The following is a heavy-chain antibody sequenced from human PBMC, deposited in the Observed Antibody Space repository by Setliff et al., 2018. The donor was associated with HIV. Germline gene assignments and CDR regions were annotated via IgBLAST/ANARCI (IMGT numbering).Heavy chain of an antibody. J-gene: IGHJ5*02. D-gene: IGHD6-19*01. CDR2: IRSKADKYAT. V-gene: IGHV3-73*01. CDR1: GFTFSGAE. CDR3: LLPCTSGWHNWADP. Sequence: PGGSLRLSCAASGFTFSGAEIHWVRQAAGKGLEWVGRIRSKADKYATDYGASAKGRFIISRDDSKKTAYLQMNTLRAEDTAMYYCLLPCTSGWHNWADPWGQGTLVTVSS.